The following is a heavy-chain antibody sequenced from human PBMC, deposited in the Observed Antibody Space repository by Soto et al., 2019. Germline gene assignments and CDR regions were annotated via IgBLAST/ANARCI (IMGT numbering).Heavy chain of an antibody. CDR3: VNSRDSSPSDY. D-gene: IGHD2-21*02. V-gene: IGHV2-5*01. CDR2: IYWNDDK. Sequence: SGPTLVNPTQTLTLTCTFSGFSLTTFGMGVGWIRQPPGKAMEWLALIYWNDDKRYSPSLKSRLTIPKDTSKNLVVLTMTNMDPVDTATYYCVNSRDSSPSDYWGQGTLVTVSS. CDR1: GFSLTTFGMG. J-gene: IGHJ4*02.